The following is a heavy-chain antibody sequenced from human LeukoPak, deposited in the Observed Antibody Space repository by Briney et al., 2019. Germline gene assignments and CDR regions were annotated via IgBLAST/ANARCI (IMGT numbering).Heavy chain of an antibody. V-gene: IGHV4-59*01. D-gene: IGHD6-13*01. Sequence: PSETLSLTCTVSGGSISSYYWSWIRQPPGKGLEWIGYIYYSGSTNYNPSLKSRVTISVDTSKNQFSLKLSSVTAADTAVYYCARESGIAAAGTSTYYYYYGMDVWGQGTTVTVSS. CDR3: ARESGIAAAGTSTYYYYYGMDV. CDR2: IYYSGST. CDR1: GGSISSYY. J-gene: IGHJ6*02.